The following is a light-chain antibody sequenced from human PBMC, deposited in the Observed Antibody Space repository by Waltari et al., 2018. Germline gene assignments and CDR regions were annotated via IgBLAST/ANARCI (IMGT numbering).Light chain of an antibody. J-gene: IGLJ2*01. Sequence: QSVLSQPPSASGTPGQRVTISCSGSNYNIGNNFVYWYHHLPGTAPKRLIYRNNQRPSGVPDRFSGSKSGTSASLAISGLRSEDEADYYCASWDGSLGGVIFGGGTKLTVL. CDR1: NYNIGNNF. CDR2: RNN. V-gene: IGLV1-47*01. CDR3: ASWDGSLGGVI.